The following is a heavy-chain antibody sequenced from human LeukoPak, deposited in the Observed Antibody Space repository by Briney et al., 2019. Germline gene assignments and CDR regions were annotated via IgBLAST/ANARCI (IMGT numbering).Heavy chain of an antibody. CDR1: GFTFSSYA. J-gene: IGHJ4*02. Sequence: PGGSLRLSCAASGFTFSSYAMNWVRQAPGKGLEWVSAIGDSGVNTYYADSVKGRLTISRDNSKNTLYLQMNSLRAEDTAVYYCARRIFVGSGLLPLDYWGQGTLVTVSS. CDR3: ARRIFVGSGLLPLDY. V-gene: IGHV3-23*01. CDR2: IGDSGVNT. D-gene: IGHD2-15*01.